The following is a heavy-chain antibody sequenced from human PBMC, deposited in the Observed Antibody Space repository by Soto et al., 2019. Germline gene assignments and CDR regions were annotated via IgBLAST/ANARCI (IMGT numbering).Heavy chain of an antibody. D-gene: IGHD3-9*01. V-gene: IGHV4-34*01. CDR3: ARKGRLGWFDP. J-gene: IGHJ5*02. CDR1: GGSFSHYY. Sequence: SETLSLTCAVYGGSFSHYYWNWFRQPPGKGLEWVGEINHSGSANYNPSLKSRVTISVDKSKNQFSLKLSSVTAADTAVYYCARKGRLGWFDPWGQGTLVTVSS. CDR2: INHSGSA.